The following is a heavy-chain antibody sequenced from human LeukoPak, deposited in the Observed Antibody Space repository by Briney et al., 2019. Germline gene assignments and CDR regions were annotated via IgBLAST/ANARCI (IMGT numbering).Heavy chain of an antibody. Sequence: ASVKVSCKASGGTFSSYAISWVRQAPGQGLEWMGRIIPIFGTANYAQKFQGRVTITTDESTSTAYMELSSLRSEDTAVYYCARDGDFWSDWASWGQGTLVTVSS. CDR2: IIPIFGTA. CDR1: GGTFSSYA. J-gene: IGHJ5*02. D-gene: IGHD3-3*01. V-gene: IGHV1-69*05. CDR3: ARDGDFWSDWAS.